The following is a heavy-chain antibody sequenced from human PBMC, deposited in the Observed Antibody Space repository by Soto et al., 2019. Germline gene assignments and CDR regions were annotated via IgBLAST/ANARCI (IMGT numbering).Heavy chain of an antibody. J-gene: IGHJ4*02. CDR3: ARDRDTHSTMLVVDYGVCYFDY. CDR2: ISAYNGNT. Sequence: QVQLVQSGAEVKKPGASVKVSCKASGYTFTSYGISWVRQAPGQGLEWMGWISAYNGNTNYAQKLQGRVTMTTDTSTSTAYMELRSLRSYDTAVYYSARDRDTHSTMLVVDYGVCYFDYWGQGTLFTVS. V-gene: IGHV1-18*04. CDR1: GYTFTSYG. D-gene: IGHD3-22*01.